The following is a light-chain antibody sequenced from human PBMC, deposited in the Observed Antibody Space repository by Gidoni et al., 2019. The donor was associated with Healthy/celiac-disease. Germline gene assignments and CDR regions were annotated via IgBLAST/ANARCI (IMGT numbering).Light chain of an antibody. CDR1: HSISSW. Sequence: IQMTQSPSTLSASVGDRVTITCRASHSISSWLAWYQQKPGKAPKLLIYKASSLESGVPSRFSGSGSGTEFTLTISSLQPDYFATYYCQQYNSYPYTFGQGTKLEIK. CDR3: QQYNSYPYT. CDR2: KAS. J-gene: IGKJ2*01. V-gene: IGKV1-5*03.